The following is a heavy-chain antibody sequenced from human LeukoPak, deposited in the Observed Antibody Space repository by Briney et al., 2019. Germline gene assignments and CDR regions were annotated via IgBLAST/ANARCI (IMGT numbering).Heavy chain of an antibody. CDR3: ATGTLTMVRGVRYYYYYMDV. D-gene: IGHD3-10*01. CDR2: IYYSGST. CDR1: GGSISSGDYY. V-gene: IGHV4-30-4*08. J-gene: IGHJ6*03. Sequence: SETLSLTXTVSGGSISSGDYYWSWIRQPPGEGLEWIGYIYYSGSTYYNPSLKSRVTISVDTSKNQFSLKLSSVTAADTAVYYCATGTLTMVRGVRYYYYYMDVWGKGTTVTVSS.